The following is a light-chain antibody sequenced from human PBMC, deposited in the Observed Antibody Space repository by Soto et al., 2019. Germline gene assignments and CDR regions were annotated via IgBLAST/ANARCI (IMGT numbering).Light chain of an antibody. CDR2: SAS. V-gene: IGKV1-17*01. Sequence: DLQMTQAPSSLSASVGDRVAITCRASRAIRNVLGWFQQKPGKAPERLIYSASTLHSGVPSRSRGSGSGTEFSIPISSLPPEDIATNYWLQHNSRPFTFGQGPKLESK. CDR1: RAIRNV. CDR3: LQHNSRPFT. J-gene: IGKJ2*01.